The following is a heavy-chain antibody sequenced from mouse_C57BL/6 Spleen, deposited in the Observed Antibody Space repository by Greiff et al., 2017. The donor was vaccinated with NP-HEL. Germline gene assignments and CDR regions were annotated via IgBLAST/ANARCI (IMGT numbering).Heavy chain of an antibody. CDR2: IYPRSGNT. D-gene: IGHD1-1*01. CDR3: ARGGYGSSTFYYAMDY. V-gene: IGHV1-81*01. Sequence: QVQLQQSGAELARPGASVKLSCKASGYTFTSYGISWVKQRTGQGLEWIGEIYPRSGNTYYNEKFKGKATLTADKSSSTAYMELRSLTSEDSAVYFCARGGYGSSTFYYAMDYWGQGTSVTVSS. J-gene: IGHJ4*01. CDR1: GYTFTSYG.